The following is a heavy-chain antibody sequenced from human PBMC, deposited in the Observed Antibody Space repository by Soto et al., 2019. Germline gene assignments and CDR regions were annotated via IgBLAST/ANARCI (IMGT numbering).Heavy chain of an antibody. J-gene: IGHJ6*02. V-gene: IGHV4-59*01. Sequence: SETLSLTCTVSGGSISSYYWSWIRQPPGKGLEWIGYIYYSGSTNYNPSLKSRVTISVDTSKNQLSQKLSSVTAANTAVYYCASNGAAGTHYYYYGMDVWGQGTTVT. CDR1: GGSISSYY. CDR3: ASNGAAGTHYYYYGMDV. D-gene: IGHD6-13*01. CDR2: IYYSGST.